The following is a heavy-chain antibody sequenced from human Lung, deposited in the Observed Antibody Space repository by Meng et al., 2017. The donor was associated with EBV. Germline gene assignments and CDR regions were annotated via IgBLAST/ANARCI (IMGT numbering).Heavy chain of an antibody. CDR2: INYSGIT. CDR1: GSSFSSSY. CDR3: ARGATSVFDL. J-gene: IGHJ2*01. V-gene: IGHV4-34*01. Sequence: QVQLQQWVAGLLKPSETLSLTCGVSGSSFSSSYWRWIRQPPGKGLEWIGQINYSGITNYNPSLKSRVTISVDTSKNQFSLQLNSVTPEDTAVYYCARGATSVFDLWGRGTLVTVSS.